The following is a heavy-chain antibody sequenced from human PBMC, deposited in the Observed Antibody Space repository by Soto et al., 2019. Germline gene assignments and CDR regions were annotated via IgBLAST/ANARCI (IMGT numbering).Heavy chain of an antibody. Sequence: TSETLSLTCTVSGGSISSGDYYWSWIRQPPGKGREWIGYIYYSGSTYYNPSLKSRVTISVDTSKNQFSLKLSSVTAADTAVYYCARDTLRCSGGSCYSSDYGDYGNYYYGMDVWGQGTTVTVSS. V-gene: IGHV4-30-4*01. J-gene: IGHJ6*02. D-gene: IGHD2-15*01. CDR3: ARDTLRCSGGSCYSSDYGDYGNYYYGMDV. CDR1: GGSISSGDYY. CDR2: IYYSGST.